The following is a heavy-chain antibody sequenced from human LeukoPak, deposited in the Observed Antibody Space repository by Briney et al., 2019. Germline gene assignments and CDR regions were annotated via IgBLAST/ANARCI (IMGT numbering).Heavy chain of an antibody. Sequence: GGSLRLSCAASGFTFTNYAMNWVRQAPGKGLEWVATVSYDGTDTSYADSVKGRFAIFRDNSKNTLYLQMNSLRTEDTAVYYCVRVSGFCTNGVCPSFDPWGQGTLVTVSS. CDR2: VSYDGTDT. J-gene: IGHJ5*02. D-gene: IGHD2-8*01. CDR3: VRVSGFCTNGVCPSFDP. V-gene: IGHV3-30*09. CDR1: GFTFTNYA.